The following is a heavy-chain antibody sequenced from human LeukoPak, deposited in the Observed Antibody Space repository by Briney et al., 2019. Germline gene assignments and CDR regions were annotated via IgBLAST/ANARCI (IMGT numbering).Heavy chain of an antibody. CDR2: ISPDDKTT. CDR1: GFTFSKNW. J-gene: IGHJ3*02. V-gene: IGHV3-74*01. CDR3: LTIVETTIDGFDI. Sequence: GGSLRLSCAASGFTFSKNWLHWVRQAPGKGLVWVSRISPDDKTTSYADSVKGRFTVSRDDAKKTLYLRMNSLRAEDTAVYYCLTIVETTIDGFDIWGQGAMVTVSS. D-gene: IGHD1-26*01.